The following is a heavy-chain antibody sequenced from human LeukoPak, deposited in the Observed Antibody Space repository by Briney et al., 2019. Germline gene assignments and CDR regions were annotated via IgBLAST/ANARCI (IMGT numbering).Heavy chain of an antibody. V-gene: IGHV3-9*01. CDR3: AKDLGPSDYYGSGSHHYYYYGMDV. CDR2: ISWNSGSI. J-gene: IGHJ6*02. D-gene: IGHD3-10*01. CDR1: GFTFDDYA. Sequence: GRSLSLSCAASGFTFDDYAMHWVRQAPGMGLEWVPGISWNSGSIGYADSVKGRFTISRDNAKNSLYLQMNSLRAEDTALYYCAKDLGPSDYYGSGSHHYYYYGMDVWGQGTTVTVSS.